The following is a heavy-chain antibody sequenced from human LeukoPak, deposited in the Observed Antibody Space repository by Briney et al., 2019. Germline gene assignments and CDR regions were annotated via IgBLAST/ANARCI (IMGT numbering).Heavy chain of an antibody. V-gene: IGHV1-69*06. CDR1: GDTFSSYA. Sequence: SVKVSCKASGDTFSSYAISWVRQAPGQGLEWMGGIIPIFGTANYAQKFQGRVTITADKSTSTAYMELSSLRSEDTAVYYCARDLSDPNFDYWGQGTLVTVSS. CDR3: ARDLSDPNFDY. D-gene: IGHD2-21*02. J-gene: IGHJ4*02. CDR2: IIPIFGTA.